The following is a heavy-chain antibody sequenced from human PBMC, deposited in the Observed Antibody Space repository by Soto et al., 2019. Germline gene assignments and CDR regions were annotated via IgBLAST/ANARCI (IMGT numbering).Heavy chain of an antibody. CDR3: ARADFVVVTAA. V-gene: IGHV4-61*01. CDR1: GGSVSRGSYY. J-gene: IGHJ5*02. CDR2: IYYSGST. D-gene: IGHD2-21*02. Sequence: PSDSLSLPCTVSGGSVSRGSYYRRWIRQPPGKGLEWIGDIYYSGSTNYNPSLKSRVTISVDTSKNQFSLKLSSVTAADTAVYYCARADFVVVTAAWGQGTLVTVSS.